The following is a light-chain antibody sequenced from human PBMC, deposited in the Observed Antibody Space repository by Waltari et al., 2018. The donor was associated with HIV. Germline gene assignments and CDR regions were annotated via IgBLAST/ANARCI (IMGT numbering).Light chain of an antibody. Sequence: EIVLTQSPVTLSLSQGERATLSCRASQSVTTYLAWYQQKPGQAPSLLVYDASSRATGIPARFRGSGSGTDFTLTITSLEPDDFAVYYCQQRSNWPPGFTFGQGTKLEIK. V-gene: IGKV3-11*01. CDR3: QQRSNWPPGFT. CDR2: DAS. CDR1: QSVTTY. J-gene: IGKJ2*01.